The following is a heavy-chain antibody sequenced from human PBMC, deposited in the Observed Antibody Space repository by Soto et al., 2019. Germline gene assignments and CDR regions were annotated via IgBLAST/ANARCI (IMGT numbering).Heavy chain of an antibody. Sequence: GSLRLSCAASGFTFSSYAMSWVRQAPGKGLEWVSAISGSGGSTYYADSVKGRFTISRVNSKNTLYLQMNSLRAEDTAVYSCAKDYYGSGSYGWFDPWGQGTLVTVSS. CDR1: GFTFSSYA. D-gene: IGHD3-10*01. CDR3: AKDYYGSGSYGWFDP. CDR2: ISGSGGST. V-gene: IGHV3-23*01. J-gene: IGHJ5*02.